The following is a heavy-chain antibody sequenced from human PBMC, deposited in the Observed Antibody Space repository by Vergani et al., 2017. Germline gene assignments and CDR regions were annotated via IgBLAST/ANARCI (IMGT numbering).Heavy chain of an antibody. CDR2: INPNSGGT. J-gene: IGHJ6*02. CDR1: GYTFTGYY. V-gene: IGHV1-2*02. CDR3: AIVIIYYYYYGMDV. Sequence: QVQLVQSGAEVKKPGASVKVSCKASGYTFTGYYMHWVRQAPGQGLEWMGWINPNSGGTNYAQQFQGRVTITRDTSISTAYMELSRLRSDDTAVYYCAIVIIYYYYYGMDVGGQGTTVTVYS.